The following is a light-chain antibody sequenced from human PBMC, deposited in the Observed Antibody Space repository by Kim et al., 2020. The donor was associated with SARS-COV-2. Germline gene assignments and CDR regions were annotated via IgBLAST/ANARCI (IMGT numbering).Light chain of an antibody. Sequence: QTVTFSWSVRRSNCGNNPVTCFQQLPGTAPKLLMSNDNQRPSGVPDRFSASKSGTSASLAISGLQSEDEAVYYCGSWDDSLSGRVFGGGTQLTVL. CDR3: GSWDDSLSGRV. V-gene: IGLV1-44*01. CDR1: RSNCGNNP. J-gene: IGLJ3*02. CDR2: NDN.